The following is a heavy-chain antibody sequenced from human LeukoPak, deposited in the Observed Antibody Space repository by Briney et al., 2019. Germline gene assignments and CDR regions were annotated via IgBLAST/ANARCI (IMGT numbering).Heavy chain of an antibody. CDR3: ARLTSSSGLFVLDY. J-gene: IGHJ4*02. Sequence: SETLSLTCTVSGGSISNYYWSWIRQPPGKGLECIGYIYYSGSTNYNPSLKSRVTMSVDTSKNQFSLRLGSVTDADTAVYYCARLTSSSGLFVLDYWGQGTLVTVSS. D-gene: IGHD6-19*01. V-gene: IGHV4-59*08. CDR1: GGSISNYY. CDR2: IYYSGST.